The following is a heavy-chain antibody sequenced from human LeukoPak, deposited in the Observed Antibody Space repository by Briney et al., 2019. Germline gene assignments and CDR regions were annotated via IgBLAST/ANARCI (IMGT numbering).Heavy chain of an antibody. D-gene: IGHD5-18*01. Sequence: PGGSLRLSCAASGFTFSNFVMSWVRQAPGEGLEWVSTIGLSGSSTYYAGSVKGRFTISRDNSKNTLYLQMNSLRAEDTAVYYCAGGYGDLDYWGQGTLVTVSS. CDR2: IGLSGSST. V-gene: IGHV3-23*01. CDR3: AGGYGDLDY. CDR1: GFTFSNFV. J-gene: IGHJ4*02.